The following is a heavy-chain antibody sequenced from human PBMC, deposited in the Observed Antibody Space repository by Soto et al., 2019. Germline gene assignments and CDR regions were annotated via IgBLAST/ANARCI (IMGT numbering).Heavy chain of an antibody. D-gene: IGHD6-19*01. CDR2: XRXXXDGXXK. CDR1: CFTFSNVW. Sequence: GXALRLSCAVSCFTFSNVWMDWVRPAPGKXXXXXXXXRXXXDGXXKDXXXXXXXRXXXSXXXSTNTLYLEMRSLRTEDTAIYSCISVAVTDWGQGTLVNVSS. V-gene: IGHV3-15*07. J-gene: IGHJ4*02. CDR3: ISVAVTD.